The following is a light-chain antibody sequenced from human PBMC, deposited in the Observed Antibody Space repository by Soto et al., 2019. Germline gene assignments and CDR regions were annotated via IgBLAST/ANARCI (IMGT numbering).Light chain of an antibody. CDR3: LQDYNYPYT. V-gene: IGKV1-6*01. J-gene: IGKJ2*01. Sequence: AIQMTQSPSSLSASVGDRVTITCRASQGIKNDVAWYQQKPGKAPKLLIYAASSLQSGVPPRFSGSGSGTEVTLTISSLQPEDFATYYCLQDYNYPYTFGQGTKLEIK. CDR2: AAS. CDR1: QGIKND.